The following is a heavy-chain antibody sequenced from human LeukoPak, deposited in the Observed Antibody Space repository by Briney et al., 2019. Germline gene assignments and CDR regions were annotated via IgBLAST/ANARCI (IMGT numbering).Heavy chain of an antibody. J-gene: IGHJ4*02. V-gene: IGHV3-23*01. CDR3: AKLSLGDFEYFDY. Sequence: GGSLRLSCVSSGFIFSSYVMSWVRQAPGEGLEWVSSISVAGTTTDYADSVKGRFTISRDNSKSTVYLQMNGLRVEDTALYYCAKLSLGDFEYFDYWGQGTLVTVSS. CDR2: ISVAGTTT. D-gene: IGHD2-21*02. CDR1: GFIFSSYV.